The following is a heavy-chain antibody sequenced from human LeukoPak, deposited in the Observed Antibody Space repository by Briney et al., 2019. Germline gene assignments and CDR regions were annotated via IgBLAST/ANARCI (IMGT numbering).Heavy chain of an antibody. V-gene: IGHV3-21*01. D-gene: IGHD4-17*01. Sequence: GGSLRLSCAASGFTFSSYSMNWVRQAPGKGLEWVSSISSSSSYIYYADSVKGRFTISRDNAKNSLYLQMNSLRAEDTAVYYCAVTTADDAFDIWGQGTMVTVPS. CDR1: GFTFSSYS. CDR3: AVTTADDAFDI. J-gene: IGHJ3*02. CDR2: ISSSSSYI.